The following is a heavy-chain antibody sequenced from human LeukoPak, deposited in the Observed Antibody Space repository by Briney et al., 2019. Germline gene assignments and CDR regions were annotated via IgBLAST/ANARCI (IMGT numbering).Heavy chain of an antibody. V-gene: IGHV1-2*02. D-gene: IGHD3-22*01. CDR3: ARVKTMIIVVSLFDY. J-gene: IGHJ4*02. CDR2: INPNSGGT. Sequence: ASVKVSCKASGYTFTSYYMRWVRQAPGQGLEWMGWINPNSGGTNYAQQFQGRLTMTRDTSISTAYMELSRLRSDDTAVYYCARVKTMIIVVSLFDYWGQGTLVTVSS. CDR1: GYTFTSYY.